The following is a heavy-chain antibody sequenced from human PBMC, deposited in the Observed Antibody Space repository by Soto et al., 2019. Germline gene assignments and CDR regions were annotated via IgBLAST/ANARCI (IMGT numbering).Heavy chain of an antibody. D-gene: IGHD5-12*01. CDR3: ARGRNDVDIVATTKPYYYGMDV. Sequence: QVQLQQWGAGLLKPSETLSLTCAVYGGSFSGYYWSWIRQPPGKGLEWIGEINHSGSTNYNPSLKSRVTISVDTSKNQFSLKLSSVTAADTAVYYCARGRNDVDIVATTKPYYYGMDVWGQGTTVTVSS. CDR1: GGSFSGYY. J-gene: IGHJ6*02. V-gene: IGHV4-34*01. CDR2: INHSGST.